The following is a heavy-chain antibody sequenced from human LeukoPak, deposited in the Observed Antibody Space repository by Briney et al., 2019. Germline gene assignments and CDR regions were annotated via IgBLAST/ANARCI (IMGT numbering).Heavy chain of an antibody. CDR3: ASVVVPAAIGIALNYFDY. CDR1: GGTFSSYA. D-gene: IGHD2-2*02. J-gene: IGHJ4*02. Sequence: SVKVSCKASGGTFSSYAISWVRQAPGQGLEWMGGIIPIFGTANYAQKFQGRVTITTDESTSTAYMELSSLRSEDTAVYYCASVVVPAAIGIALNYFDYWGQGTLVTVSS. CDR2: IIPIFGTA. V-gene: IGHV1-69*05.